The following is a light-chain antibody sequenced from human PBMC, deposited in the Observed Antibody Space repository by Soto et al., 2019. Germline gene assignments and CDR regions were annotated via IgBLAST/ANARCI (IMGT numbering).Light chain of an antibody. CDR2: KAS. CDR3: QEYNSYWT. V-gene: IGKV1-5*03. J-gene: IGKJ1*01. CDR1: HSLLSW. Sequence: DIQMTQSPSTLSASIGDSVTITCRASHSLLSWLAWYQQKPGKAPKLLIYKASTLESGVPSRFSGSGSGTEFTLTINSLQPDDFATYYCQEYNSYWTFGQGTKVEV.